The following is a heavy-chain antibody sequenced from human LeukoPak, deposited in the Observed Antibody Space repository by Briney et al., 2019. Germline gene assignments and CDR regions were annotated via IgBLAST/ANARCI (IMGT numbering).Heavy chain of an antibody. CDR3: AKSYSYGYDY. Sequence: GGPLRLSCVASGFTFSSYGMHWVRQAPGKGLEWVAFIWYDGSNKYYADSVKGRFTISRDNSKNTLYLQMNSLRAEDTAVYYCAKSYSYGYDYWGQGTLVTVSS. D-gene: IGHD5-18*01. J-gene: IGHJ4*02. CDR1: GFTFSSYG. CDR2: IWYDGSNK. V-gene: IGHV3-30*02.